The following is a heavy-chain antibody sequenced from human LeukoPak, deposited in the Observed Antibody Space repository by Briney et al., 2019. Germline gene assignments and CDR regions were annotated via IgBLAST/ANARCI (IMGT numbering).Heavy chain of an antibody. CDR1: GFTFRRYS. CDR2: VSYDGGNE. J-gene: IGHJ6*02. D-gene: IGHD2-2*01. CDR3: ARDRYASRAYVMDV. Sequence: GGSLRLSCELSGFTFRRYSMHWVRQAPGKGLEWLAVVSYDGGNEYYADSVKGRFTISRGNSRNTAFLQMDSLRHEDTGVYFCARDRYASRAYVMDVWGQGTTVAVSS. V-gene: IGHV3-30*04.